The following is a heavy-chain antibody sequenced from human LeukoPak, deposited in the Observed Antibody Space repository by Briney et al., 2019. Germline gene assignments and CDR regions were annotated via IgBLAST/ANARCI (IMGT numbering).Heavy chain of an antibody. CDR2: IYYSGST. CDR1: GGSISSYY. J-gene: IGHJ5*02. Sequence: PSETLSLTCTVSGGSISSYYWSWIRQPPGKGLEWIGYIYYSGSTNYNPSLKSRVTISVDTSKNQFSLKLSSVTAADTAVYYCATAMATTNNWFDPWGQGTLVTVSS. CDR3: ATAMATTNNWFDP. V-gene: IGHV4-59*01. D-gene: IGHD3-10*01.